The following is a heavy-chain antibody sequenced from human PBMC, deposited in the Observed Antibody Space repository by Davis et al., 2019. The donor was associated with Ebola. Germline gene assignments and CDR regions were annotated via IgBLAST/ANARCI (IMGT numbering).Heavy chain of an antibody. J-gene: IGHJ6*02. D-gene: IGHD3-16*01. CDR3: AKDVYADIGHGLEA. CDR2: ISWDSGTV. V-gene: IGHV3-9*01. Sequence: PGGSLRLSCIASGLKFDDHAMNWVRQRPGRGLEWVSGISWDSGTVLYAESVEGRFTISRDNAGNSLYLEMNSLRPEDTALYYCAKDVYADIGHGLEAWGQGTTVTVSS. CDR1: GLKFDDHA.